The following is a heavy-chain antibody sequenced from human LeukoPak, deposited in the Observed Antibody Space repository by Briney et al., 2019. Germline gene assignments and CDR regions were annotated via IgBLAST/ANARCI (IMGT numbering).Heavy chain of an antibody. V-gene: IGHV1-8*01. CDR2: MNPNSGNT. J-gene: IGHJ3*02. D-gene: IGHD1-26*01. Sequence: VASVKVSCKASGYTFTSYDINWVRQATGQGLEWMGWMNPNSGNTGYAQKFQGRVTMTRNTSISTAYMELSSLRSEDTAVYYCASNSGSYPGAFDIWGQGTMVTVSS. CDR1: GYTFTSYD. CDR3: ASNSGSYPGAFDI.